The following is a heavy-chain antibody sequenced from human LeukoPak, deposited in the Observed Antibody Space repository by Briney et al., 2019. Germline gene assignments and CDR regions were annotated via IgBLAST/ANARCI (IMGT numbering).Heavy chain of an antibody. CDR3: ARARVVVAADDYFDY. V-gene: IGHV4-59*01. CDR1: GGSISSYY. D-gene: IGHD2-15*01. Sequence: SETLSLTCTVSGGSISSYYWSWIRQPPGKGPEWIGYIYYSGSTNYNPSLKSRVTISVDTSKNQFSLKLSSVTAADTAVYYCARARVVVAADDYFDYWGQGTLVTVSS. CDR2: IYYSGST. J-gene: IGHJ4*02.